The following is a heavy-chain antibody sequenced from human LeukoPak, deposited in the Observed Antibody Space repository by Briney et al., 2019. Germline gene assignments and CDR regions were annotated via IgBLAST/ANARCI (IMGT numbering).Heavy chain of an antibody. J-gene: IGHJ4*02. D-gene: IGHD3-22*01. CDR1: GFTFSSYG. CDR3: ARGDRYSSGYYPFGY. V-gene: IGHV3-33*01. CDR2: IWYDGSNK. Sequence: PGGSLRLSCAASGFTFSSYGMHWVRQAPGKGLEWVAVIWYDGSNKYYADSVKGRFTISRDNSKNTLYLQMNSLRAEDTAVYYCARGDRYSSGYYPFGYWGQGTLVTVSS.